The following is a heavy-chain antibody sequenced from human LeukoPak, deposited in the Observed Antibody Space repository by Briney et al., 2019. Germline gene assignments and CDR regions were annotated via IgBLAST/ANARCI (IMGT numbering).Heavy chain of an antibody. D-gene: IGHD3-10*01. CDR1: GGSISSGDFP. V-gene: IGHV4-30-2*01. CDR2: IFHTGHT. Sequence: SQTLSLTCAVSGGSISSGDFPWSWIRQPPGKGLEWIGYIFHTGHTSYNPSLKSRVTISVDMSKNQLSMRLTSVTAADTAVYYCARGFYGAGSHFDYWGQGTLVTVSS. J-gene: IGHJ4*02. CDR3: ARGFYGAGSHFDY.